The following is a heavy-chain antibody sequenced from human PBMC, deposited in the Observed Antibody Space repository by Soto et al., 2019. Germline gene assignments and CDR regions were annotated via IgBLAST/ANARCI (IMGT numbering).Heavy chain of an antibody. V-gene: IGHV1-69*13. D-gene: IGHD6-13*01. J-gene: IGHJ5*02. Sequence: ASVKVSCKASGGTFSSYAISWVRQAPGQGLEWMGGIIPIFGTANYAQKFQGRATITADESTSTAYMELSSLRSEDTAVYYCARGTEQQLVSGWFDPWGQGTLVTVSS. CDR2: IIPIFGTA. CDR3: ARGTEQQLVSGWFDP. CDR1: GGTFSSYA.